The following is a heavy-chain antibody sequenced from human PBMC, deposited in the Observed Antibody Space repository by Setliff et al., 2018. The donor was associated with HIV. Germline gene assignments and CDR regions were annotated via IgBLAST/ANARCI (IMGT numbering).Heavy chain of an antibody. CDR3: VRLTADRTNYYYYMDV. CDR1: GYSLSTYA. V-gene: IGHV1-18*01. J-gene: IGHJ6*03. Sequence: SVKVSCKASGYSLSTYAISWVRQAPGQGLEWMGWIDSNNGNRNFAQMFRGRVTMTTDISTNTAYMEVRSLSFDDTAVYYCVRLTADRTNYYYYMDVWGKGTTVTVSS. D-gene: IGHD2-8*01. CDR2: IDSNNGNR.